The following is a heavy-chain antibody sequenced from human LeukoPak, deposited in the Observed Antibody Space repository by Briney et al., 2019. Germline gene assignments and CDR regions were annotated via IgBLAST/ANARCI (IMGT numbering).Heavy chain of an antibody. Sequence: SETLSLTCTVSGGSISSSSYYWGWIRQPPGKGLEWVGSIYYSGSTYYNPSLRSRVTISVDTSKNQFSLKLISVTAADTAVYYCASLIAAALRGAFDIWGQGTMVTVSS. D-gene: IGHD6-13*01. J-gene: IGHJ3*02. V-gene: IGHV4-39*01. CDR3: ASLIAAALRGAFDI. CDR2: IYYSGST. CDR1: GGSISSSSYY.